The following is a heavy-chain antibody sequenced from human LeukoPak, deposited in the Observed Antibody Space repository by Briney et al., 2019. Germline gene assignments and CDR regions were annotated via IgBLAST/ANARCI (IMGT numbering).Heavy chain of an antibody. CDR2: IYSDGRT. D-gene: IGHD1-26*01. V-gene: IGHV3-53*01. CDR1: GFPVHSKY. J-gene: IGHJ3*02. Sequence: GSLRLPCSAPGFPVHSKYMSWVRQAAGKGLEGVSEIYSDGRTYYAASVKGRFSISRDNSKNTVYLQMNSLRAEDTAVYYCARDLREHGIFDIWGQGTMVTVSS. CDR3: ARDLREHGIFDI.